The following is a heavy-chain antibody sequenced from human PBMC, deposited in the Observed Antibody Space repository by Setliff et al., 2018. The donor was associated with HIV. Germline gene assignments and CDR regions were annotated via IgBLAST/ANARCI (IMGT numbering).Heavy chain of an antibody. J-gene: IGHJ4*02. D-gene: IGHD3-22*01. CDR2: IKTEAEGYAT. Sequence: PGGSLRLSCAASGFTFSSYWMSWVRQAPGKGLEWVGRIKTEAEGYATAYAASVKGRFTISRDDSKNTAYLQMNSLKTEDTAIYYCTRPQYIYDNSDSDNWGQGALVTVSS. CDR3: TRPQYIYDNSDSDN. V-gene: IGHV3-73*01. CDR1: GFTFSSYW.